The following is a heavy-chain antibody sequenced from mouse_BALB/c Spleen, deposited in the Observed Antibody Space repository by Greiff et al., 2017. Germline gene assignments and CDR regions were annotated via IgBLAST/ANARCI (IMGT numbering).Heavy chain of an antibody. CDR2: ISSGSSTI. D-gene: IGHD2-4*01. V-gene: IGHV5-17*02. CDR3: ARGYDYGAMDY. CDR1: GFTFSSFG. J-gene: IGHJ4*01. Sequence: EVKLMESGGGLVQPGGSRKLSCAASGFTFSSFGMHWVRQAPEKGLEWVAYISSGSSTIYYADTVKGRCTISRDNPKNTLFLQMTSLRSEDTAMYYCARGYDYGAMDYWGQGTSVTVSS.